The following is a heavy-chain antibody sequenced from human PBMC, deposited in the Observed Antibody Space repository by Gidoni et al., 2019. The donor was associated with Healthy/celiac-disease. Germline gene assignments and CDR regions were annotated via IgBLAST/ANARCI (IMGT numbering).Heavy chain of an antibody. CDR3: ARVPPTSREDRRRFGEVGYYYYGMDV. J-gene: IGHJ6*02. CDR2: INHNGST. V-gene: IGHV4-34*01. D-gene: IGHD3-10*01. Sequence: QVQLQQWGAGLLKPSETLSLTCAVYGGSFSGYYWSWFRQPPGKGLEWIGEINHNGSTNYNPSLKSRVTISVDTSKNQFSLKLSSVTAADTAVYYCARVPPTSREDRRRFGEVGYYYYGMDVWGQGTTVTVSS. CDR1: GGSFSGYY.